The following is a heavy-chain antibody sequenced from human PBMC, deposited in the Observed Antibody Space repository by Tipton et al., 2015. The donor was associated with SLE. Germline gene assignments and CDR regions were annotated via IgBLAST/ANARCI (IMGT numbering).Heavy chain of an antibody. CDR2: INHSGST. CDR3: ARDRTVYGDYGLGEY. CDR1: GGSFSGYY. V-gene: IGHV4-34*01. Sequence: TLSLTCAVYGGSFSGYYWSWIRQPPGKGLEWIGEINHSGSTYYNPSLKSRVTISVDTSKNQFSLKLSSVTAADTAVYYCARDRTVYGDYGLGEYWGQGTLVTVSS. J-gene: IGHJ4*02. D-gene: IGHD4-17*01.